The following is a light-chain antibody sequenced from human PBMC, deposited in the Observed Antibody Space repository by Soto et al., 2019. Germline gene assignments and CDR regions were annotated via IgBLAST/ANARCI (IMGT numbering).Light chain of an antibody. V-gene: IGLV1-40*01. CDR2: GNS. Sequence: QSVLTQPRSVSGSPGQSVTISCTGSSSNIGAGYDVHWYQQLPGTAPKLLTYGNSNRPSGVPDRFSGSKSGTSASLAITGLQSEDEADYYGQSYDSSLYVFGTGTKVTVL. CDR1: SSNIGAGYD. J-gene: IGLJ1*01. CDR3: QSYDSSLYV.